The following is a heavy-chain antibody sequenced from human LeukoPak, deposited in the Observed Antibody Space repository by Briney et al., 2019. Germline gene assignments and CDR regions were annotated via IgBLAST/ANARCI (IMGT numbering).Heavy chain of an antibody. Sequence: GGSLRLSCAASGFTLSTYNINWVRQAPGKGLEWVSSITGSSSYIYYADSVEGRFTISRDNAKDSVYLQMNSLRVEDTAVYYCARVSRPGAFDVWGQGTVVTVSS. CDR1: GFTLSTYN. CDR3: ARVSRPGAFDV. V-gene: IGHV3-21*01. D-gene: IGHD2-2*01. CDR2: ITGSSSYI. J-gene: IGHJ3*01.